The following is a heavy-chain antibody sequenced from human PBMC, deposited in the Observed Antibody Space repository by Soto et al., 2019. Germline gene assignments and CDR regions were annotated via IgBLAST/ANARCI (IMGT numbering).Heavy chain of an antibody. CDR3: ARDREYDFWSGYVGGFDY. Sequence: EVQLVESGGGLVQPGGSLRLSCAASGFTLSSYSMNWVRQAPGKGLEWVSYISSSSGTRHYADSVKGRFTISRDNAKNSLYLQMNSLRGEDTAMYYCARDREYDFWSGYVGGFDYWGQGTLVTVSS. CDR2: ISSSSGTR. J-gene: IGHJ4*02. V-gene: IGHV3-48*01. CDR1: GFTLSSYS. D-gene: IGHD3-3*01.